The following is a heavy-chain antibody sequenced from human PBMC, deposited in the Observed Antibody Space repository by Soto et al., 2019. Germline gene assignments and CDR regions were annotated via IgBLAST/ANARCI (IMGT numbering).Heavy chain of an antibody. CDR2: IYPGDSDT. V-gene: IGHV5-51*01. CDR1: GYSFTSYW. D-gene: IGHD3-22*01. J-gene: IGHJ3*02. CDR3: AIPRGGVYYDSSGYRDSGAFDI. Sequence: PGESLKISCKGSGYSFTSYWIGWVRQMPGKGLEWMGIIYPGDSDTRYSPSFQGQVTISADKSISTAYLQWSSLKASDTAMYYCAIPRGGVYYDSSGYRDSGAFDIWGQGTMVTVSS.